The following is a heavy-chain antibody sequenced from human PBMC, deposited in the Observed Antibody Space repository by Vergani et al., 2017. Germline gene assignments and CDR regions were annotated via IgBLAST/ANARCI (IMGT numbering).Heavy chain of an antibody. D-gene: IGHD1-26*01. V-gene: IGHV3-23*01. CDR3: AKLPSGRIVGPLYYFDS. CDR1: GFIFSTYA. Sequence: EVQLLESGGDLVQPGGSLRLSCTASGFIFSTYAMSWVRQAPGKGLEWVSGISASGAPTYYADSVKGRFTIFRDNSKNTLYLQMNSLRAEDTAVYYCAKLPSGRIVGPLYYFDSWGQGTLVTVSS. J-gene: IGHJ4*02. CDR2: ISASGAPT.